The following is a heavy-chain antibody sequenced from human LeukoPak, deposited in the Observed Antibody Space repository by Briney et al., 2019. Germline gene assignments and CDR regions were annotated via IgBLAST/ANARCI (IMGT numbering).Heavy chain of an antibody. Sequence: SQTLSLTCALSGDSVSSNSAAWNWIRQSPSRGLEWLGRTYYRSKWYNEYAPSVKSRITINPDTSKNQFSLQLNSVTPEDTAFYYCARDPTGTFPFDYWGQGTLVTVSS. V-gene: IGHV6-1*01. CDR1: GDSVSSNSAA. CDR3: ARDPTGTFPFDY. CDR2: TYYRSKWYN. D-gene: IGHD1-1*01. J-gene: IGHJ4*02.